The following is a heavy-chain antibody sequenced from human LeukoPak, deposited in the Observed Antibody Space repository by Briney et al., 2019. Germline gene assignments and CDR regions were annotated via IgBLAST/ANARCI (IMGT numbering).Heavy chain of an antibody. V-gene: IGHV3-49*03. CDR1: GFTFGDYA. CDR3: TSWDSGSYFAFDY. J-gene: IGHJ4*02. CDR2: IRSKAYGGTT. D-gene: IGHD1-26*01. Sequence: GGSLRLSCTASGFTFGDYAMSWFRQAPGKGLEWVGFIRSKAYGGTTEYAASVKGRFTISRDDSKSIAYLQMNSLKTEDTAVYYCTSWDSGSYFAFDYWGQGTLVPVSS.